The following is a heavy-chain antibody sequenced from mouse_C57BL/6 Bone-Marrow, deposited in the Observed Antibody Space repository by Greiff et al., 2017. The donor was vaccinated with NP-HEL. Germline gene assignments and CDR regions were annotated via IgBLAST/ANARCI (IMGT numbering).Heavy chain of an antibody. CDR2: ISDGGSYT. J-gene: IGHJ1*03. CDR3: ARGVYYGLGFDV. V-gene: IGHV5-4*01. D-gene: IGHD1-1*01. CDR1: GFTFSSYA. Sequence: VQRVESGGGLVKPGGSLKLSCAASGFTFSSYAMSWVRQTPEKRLEWVATISDGGSYTYYPDNVKGRFTISRDNAKNNLYLQMSHLKSEDTAMYYCARGVYYGLGFDVWGTGTTVTVSS.